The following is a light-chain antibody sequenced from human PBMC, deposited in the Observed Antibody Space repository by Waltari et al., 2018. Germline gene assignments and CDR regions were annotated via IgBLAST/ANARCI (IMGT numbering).Light chain of an antibody. CDR3: AAWDDSLNGYVV. V-gene: IGLV1-44*01. Sequence: QSVLTQPPSASGTPGPRVTISCSGHSSHIGSNPVNWYQQIPGTAPQLLIYSNNTRPSGVPDRFSGSKSGTSASLAISGLQSEDEADYYCAAWDDSLNGYVVFGGGTKLTVL. CDR2: SNN. J-gene: IGLJ2*01. CDR1: SSHIGSNP.